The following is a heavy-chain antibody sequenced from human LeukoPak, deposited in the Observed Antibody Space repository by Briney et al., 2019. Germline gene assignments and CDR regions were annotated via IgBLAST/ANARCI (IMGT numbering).Heavy chain of an antibody. Sequence: PGGSLRLSCAASGFTVSSNYMSWVRQAPGKGLEWVSVIYSGGSTYYADSVKGRFAISRDNSKNTLYLQMNSLRAEDTAVYYCAREVWDGYKGDAFDIWGQGTMVTVSS. J-gene: IGHJ3*02. V-gene: IGHV3-53*01. D-gene: IGHD5-24*01. CDR3: AREVWDGYKGDAFDI. CDR2: IYSGGST. CDR1: GFTVSSNY.